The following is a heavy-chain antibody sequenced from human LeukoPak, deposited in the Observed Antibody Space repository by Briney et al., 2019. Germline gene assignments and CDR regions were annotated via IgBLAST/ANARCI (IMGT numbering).Heavy chain of an antibody. D-gene: IGHD6-19*01. CDR2: INHSGST. CDR3: GRGAAVAGSYWYFDL. CDR1: GGSISGYY. V-gene: IGHV4-34*01. J-gene: IGHJ2*01. Sequence: PSETLPLTCAVYGGSISGYYWNWIRQPPGKGLEWIGEINHSGSTNYNPSLKSRVTISVDTSKNQFSLKLSSVTAADTAVYYCGRGAAVAGSYWYFDLWGRGTLVTVSS.